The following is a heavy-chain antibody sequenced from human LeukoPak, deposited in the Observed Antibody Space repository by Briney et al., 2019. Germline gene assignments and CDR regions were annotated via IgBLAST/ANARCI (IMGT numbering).Heavy chain of an antibody. Sequence: ASVKVSCKASGYIFTDYHMHWVRQARGQGLEWMGWINPNSGSTYFAQKFEARVTLTRDTSINTGYMEMRGLTSDDTAVYYCAKSQYSFASGSSRPLFDFWGPGTLVSVSS. D-gene: IGHD3-10*01. CDR3: AKSQYSFASGSSRPLFDF. CDR2: INPNSGST. CDR1: GYIFTDYH. J-gene: IGHJ4*02. V-gene: IGHV1-2*02.